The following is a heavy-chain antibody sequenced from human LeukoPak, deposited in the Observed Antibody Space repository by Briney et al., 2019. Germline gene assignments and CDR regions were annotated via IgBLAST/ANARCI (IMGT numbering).Heavy chain of an antibody. CDR2: INPSGGST. CDR3: ARDTTDDSGSYPSGMDV. V-gene: IGHV1-46*01. J-gene: IGHJ6*02. Sequence: GASVKVSCKASGYTFTSYYMHWVRQAPGQGLEWMGIINPSGGSTSYAQTFQGRVTMTRDTSTSTVYMELSSLRSEDTAVYYCARDTTDDSGSYPSGMDVWGQGTTVTVSS. CDR1: GYTFTSYY. D-gene: IGHD1-26*01.